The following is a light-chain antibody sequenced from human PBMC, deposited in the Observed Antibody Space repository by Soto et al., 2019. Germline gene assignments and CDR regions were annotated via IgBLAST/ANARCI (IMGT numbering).Light chain of an antibody. CDR3: QQSYSMPYA. Sequence: DIQTTQSPSSLSASVGDRVTITCRASRTTNNYLNWYQLKPGKAPKLLIYAASTLQTGVPSRFTGSGSGTDFTLTIISLQPEDYATYFCQQSYSMPYAFGPGTKVDIK. J-gene: IGKJ2*01. V-gene: IGKV1-39*01. CDR1: RTTNNY. CDR2: AAS.